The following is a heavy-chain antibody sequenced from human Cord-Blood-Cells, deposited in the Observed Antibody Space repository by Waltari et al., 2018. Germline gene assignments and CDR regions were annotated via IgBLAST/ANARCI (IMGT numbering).Heavy chain of an antibody. D-gene: IGHD2-2*02. V-gene: IGHV1-69-2*01. Sequence: EVRLVQSGAEVKKPGATVKSSCQVSEYTFTDYYMHWVQHAPGKGLEWMGVVDPEDGKTIYAEKFQGRFTITADTSTDTAYMELSSLRSEDTAVYYCAKHHQPRFVGVPAAIGVWGQGTLVTVSS. CDR1: EYTFTDYY. CDR3: AKHHQPRFVGVPAAIGV. CDR2: VDPEDGKT. J-gene: IGHJ4*02.